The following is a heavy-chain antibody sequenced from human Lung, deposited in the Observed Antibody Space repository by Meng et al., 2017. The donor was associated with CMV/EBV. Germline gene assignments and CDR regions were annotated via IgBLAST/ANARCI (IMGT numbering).Heavy chain of an antibody. CDR3: AHSGYYDSSGYSEY. CDR2: IYWDDDK. Sequence: QITLKESGPTLVKPTQTLPLTCTFSGFSLSTSGVGVGWIRQPPGKALEWLALIYWDDDKRYSPSLKSRLTITKDTSKNQVVLTMTNMDPVDTATYYCAHSGYYDSSGYSEYWGQGTLVTVSS. J-gene: IGHJ4*02. V-gene: IGHV2-5*02. CDR1: GFSLSTSGVG. D-gene: IGHD3-22*01.